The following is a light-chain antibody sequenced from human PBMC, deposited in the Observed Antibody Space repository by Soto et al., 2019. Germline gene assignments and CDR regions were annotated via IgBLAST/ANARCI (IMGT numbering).Light chain of an antibody. CDR2: EVS. CDR3: SSYAATVYV. Sequence: QSALTQPPSASGSPGQSVTISCTGTSSDVGGYNFVSWFQQHPGKVPKLIMYEVSKRPSGVPDRFSGSKSGNMASLTVSGLQADDEADYYCSSYAATVYVFGTGTKLTVL. J-gene: IGLJ1*01. CDR1: SSDVGGYNF. V-gene: IGLV2-8*01.